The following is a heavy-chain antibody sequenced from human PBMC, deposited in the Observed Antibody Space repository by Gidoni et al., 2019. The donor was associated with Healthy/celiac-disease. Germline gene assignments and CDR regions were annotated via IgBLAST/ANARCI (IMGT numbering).Heavy chain of an antibody. V-gene: IGHV4-39*01. CDR3: ARGFNDYVWGSYRKDYFDY. CDR2: IYYSGST. D-gene: IGHD3-16*02. CDR1: GGSISSSSYY. J-gene: IGHJ4*02. Sequence: QLQLQESGPGLVKPSETLSLTCTVSGGSISSSSYYWGWIRQPPGKGLEWIGSIYYSGSTYYNPSLKRRVTISVDTSKNQFSLKLSSVTAADTAVYYCARGFNDYVWGSYRKDYFDYWGQGTLVTVSS.